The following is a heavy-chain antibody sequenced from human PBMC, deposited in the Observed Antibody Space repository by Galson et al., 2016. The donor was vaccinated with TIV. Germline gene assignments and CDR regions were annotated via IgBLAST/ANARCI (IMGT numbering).Heavy chain of an antibody. CDR2: IIPLFGEA. Sequence: SVKVSCKASGDTFSSFVISWVRQAPGQGLEWMGGIIPLFGEAHYAQKSQGRVTISADESTSTVYMELSGLRSGDTAMYYCAKCRNTAMDTYYYYYVLDVWGQGTTVTVSS. CDR3: AKCRNTAMDTYYYYYVLDV. D-gene: IGHD5-18*01. J-gene: IGHJ6*02. CDR1: GDTFSSFV. V-gene: IGHV1-69*13.